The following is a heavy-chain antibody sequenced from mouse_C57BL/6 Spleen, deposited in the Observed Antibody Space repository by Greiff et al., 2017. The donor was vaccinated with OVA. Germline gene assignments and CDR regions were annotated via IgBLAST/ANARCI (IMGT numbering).Heavy chain of an antibody. D-gene: IGHD1-1*01. CDR2: IHPNSGST. Sequence: QVQLQQPGAELVKPGASVKLSCKASGYTFTSYWMPWVKQRPGQGLEWIGMIHPNSGSTNYNEKFKSKATLTVDKSSSTAYMQLSSLTSEDSAVYYCARDYGSRDNMDYWGQGTSVTVSS. CDR3: ARDYGSRDNMDY. J-gene: IGHJ4*01. CDR1: GYTFTSYW. V-gene: IGHV1-64*01.